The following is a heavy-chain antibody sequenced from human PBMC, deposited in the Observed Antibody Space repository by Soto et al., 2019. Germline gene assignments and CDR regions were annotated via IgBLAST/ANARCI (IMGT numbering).Heavy chain of an antibody. J-gene: IGHJ6*02. D-gene: IGHD3-9*01. CDR2: ISYDGSNK. Sequence: QVQLVESGGGVVQPGRSLRLSCAASGFTFSSYAMHWVRQAPGKGLECVAVISYDGSNKYYADSVKGRFTISRDNSKNTLYLQMNSLRAEATAVYYCARDHYDILTGRYYYYGMDGWGQGTTVTVSS. CDR3: ARDHYDILTGRYYYYGMDG. V-gene: IGHV3-30-3*01. CDR1: GFTFSSYA.